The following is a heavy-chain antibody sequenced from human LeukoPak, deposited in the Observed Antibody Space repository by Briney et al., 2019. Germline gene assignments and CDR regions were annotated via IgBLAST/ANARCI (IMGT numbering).Heavy chain of an antibody. J-gene: IGHJ4*02. V-gene: IGHV1-18*04. CDR2: ISAYNGNT. CDR3: ARIDSSGYYWTGDY. D-gene: IGHD3-22*01. Sequence: ASVKVSCKASGYTFTGYYVHWVRQAPGQGLEWMGWISAYNGNTNYAQKLQGRVTMTTDTSTSTAYMELRSLRSDDTAVYYCARIDSSGYYWTGDYWGQGTLVTVSS. CDR1: GYTFTGYY.